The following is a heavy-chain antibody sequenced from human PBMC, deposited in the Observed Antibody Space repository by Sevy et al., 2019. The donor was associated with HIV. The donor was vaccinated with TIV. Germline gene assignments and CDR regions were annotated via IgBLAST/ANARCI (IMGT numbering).Heavy chain of an antibody. D-gene: IGHD3-22*01. Sequence: ASVKVSCKVSGYTLTQLSMHWARQAPGTGLEWMASFDPEDGETIYAQKFQGRVTMTEDTSTDTDYMELSSLRSEDTAVYYCATTKDYYDNSAYPFDYWGQGTLVTVSS. CDR2: FDPEDGET. CDR3: ATTKDYYDNSAYPFDY. J-gene: IGHJ4*02. V-gene: IGHV1-24*01. CDR1: GYTLTQLS.